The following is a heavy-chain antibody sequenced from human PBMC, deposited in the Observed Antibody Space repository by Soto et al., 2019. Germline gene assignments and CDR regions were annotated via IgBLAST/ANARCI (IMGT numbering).Heavy chain of an antibody. CDR1: GWTFSTFA. D-gene: IGHD3-3*01. CDR3: APRLTIFGIVKFSTWFDP. V-gene: IGHV3-23*01. Sequence: GGSLRLSCTASGWTFSTFAMSWVRQSPGKGLEWVSTISGNGGATFYADSVKGRFTISRDNSKKTLYLQMNGLRAEDTAVYYCAPRLTIFGIVKFSTWFDPWGQGTLVTVSS. J-gene: IGHJ5*02. CDR2: ISGNGGAT.